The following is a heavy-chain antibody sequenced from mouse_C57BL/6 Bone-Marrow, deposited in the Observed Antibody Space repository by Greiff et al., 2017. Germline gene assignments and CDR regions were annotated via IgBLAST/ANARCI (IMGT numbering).Heavy chain of an antibody. CDR2: IDPTSGGT. CDR3: ARWTITTGYYDAMDY. Sequence: VQLQQPGAELVKPGASVKLSCKASGYTFTSYWMHWVKQRPGQGLEWIGRIDPTSGGTKYNEKFKSKATMTVDKPSSTAYMQLSSLTSEDSAVYYWARWTITTGYYDAMDYWGQGTWVTVAS. D-gene: IGHD2-4*01. CDR1: GYTFTSYW. V-gene: IGHV1-72*01. J-gene: IGHJ4*01.